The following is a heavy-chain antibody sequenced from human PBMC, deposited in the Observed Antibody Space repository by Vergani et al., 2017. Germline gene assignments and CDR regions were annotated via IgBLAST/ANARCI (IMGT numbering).Heavy chain of an antibody. Sequence: QVRLEESGPGLVKPSETLSLTCSVSGYSIGSGFYWAWIRQSPGEGLQWLTSIHNRGKTYHNPSLKSRVSVSLDTSKNRFSLNLTSVTATDTPVYYCARSQGDYWDFDLWGPGSLVTVSS. CDR2: IHNRGKT. CDR3: ARSQGDYWDFDL. D-gene: IGHD2-21*01. V-gene: IGHV4-38-2*01. CDR1: GYSIGSGFY. J-gene: IGHJ2*01.